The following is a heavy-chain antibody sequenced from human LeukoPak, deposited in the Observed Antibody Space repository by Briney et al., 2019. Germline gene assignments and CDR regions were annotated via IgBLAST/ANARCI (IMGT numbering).Heavy chain of an antibody. J-gene: IGHJ3*01. CDR3: AREIAAAGTWM. CDR2: IKQYGREK. Sequence: RGSLRLSCAPSGFTFSSYWMIWVRPPPAKGLQWVANIKQYGREKFHVDPVKGRFTISRDNAKKSLYLQMNRLRAEDTAVYYCAREIAAAGTWMGGQGTMVTVSS. CDR1: GFTFSSYW. V-gene: IGHV3-7*01. D-gene: IGHD6-13*01.